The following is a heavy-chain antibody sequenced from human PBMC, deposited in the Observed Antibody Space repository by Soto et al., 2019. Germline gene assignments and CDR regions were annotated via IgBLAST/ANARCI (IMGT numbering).Heavy chain of an antibody. Sequence: EVQLVESGGGLVQPGGSLRLSCAASGFTFSNYWMHWVRQAPGKGLVWVSRINGDGSSTDYADSVKGRFTISRDNAKNTLYLQMNSLRAEDTAVYYCARQNDWKYAWWGQGTRVTVSS. V-gene: IGHV3-74*01. D-gene: IGHD1-7*01. CDR3: ARQNDWKYAW. J-gene: IGHJ3*01. CDR2: INGDGSST. CDR1: GFTFSNYW.